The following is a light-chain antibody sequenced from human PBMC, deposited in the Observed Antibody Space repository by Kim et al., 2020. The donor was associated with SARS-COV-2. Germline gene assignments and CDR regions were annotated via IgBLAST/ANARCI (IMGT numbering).Light chain of an antibody. V-gene: IGLV2-8*01. CDR3: SSYGGSNNYV. CDR2: EVS. CDR1: SSDVGGYND. Sequence: GQSGNIACTGTSSDVGGYNDVSWYQQHPGKAPKLMIYEVSKRPSGVPDRFSGSKSGNTASLTVSGLQAEDEADYYCSSYGGSNNYVFGTGTKVTVL. J-gene: IGLJ1*01.